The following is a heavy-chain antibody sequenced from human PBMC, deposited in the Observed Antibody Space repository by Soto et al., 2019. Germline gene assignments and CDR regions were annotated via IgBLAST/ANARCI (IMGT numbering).Heavy chain of an antibody. CDR3: AIFGGSVSG. D-gene: IGHD2-15*01. J-gene: IGHJ4*02. CDR2: INDGNDKI. CDR1: GYTFTRYT. Sequence: ASVKVSCKASGYTFTRYTMYWVRQAPGQRLECMGWINDGNDKIKYSQKFQGRVTITGDTSATTAYMELSSLTSEDTAVYYCAIFGGSVSGWGQGTLVTVSS. V-gene: IGHV1-3*01.